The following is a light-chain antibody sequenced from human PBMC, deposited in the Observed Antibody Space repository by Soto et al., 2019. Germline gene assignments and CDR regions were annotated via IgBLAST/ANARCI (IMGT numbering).Light chain of an antibody. J-gene: IGKJ1*01. CDR3: QHYHSYSEA. Sequence: EIVMTQSPATLSVSPGERATLSCRASQSVSSNLAWYQQKPGQAPRLLIYGASTSATVIPARFSGSGSGTEFALTISSLKSEDFAVYYCQHYHSYSEAFGQGTKVQVK. V-gene: IGKV3-15*01. CDR1: QSVSSN. CDR2: GAS.